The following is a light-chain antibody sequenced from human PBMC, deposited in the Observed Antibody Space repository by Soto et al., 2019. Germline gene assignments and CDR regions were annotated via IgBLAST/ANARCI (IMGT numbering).Light chain of an antibody. CDR3: SSCTSSSTLVI. V-gene: IGLV2-14*01. J-gene: IGLJ2*01. CDR2: DVR. CDR1: SSEVGGCDY. Sequence: QSALTQPASVSGSPGQSITISCTGTSSEVGGCDYVSWYQQHPGKAPKLMIYDVRHRPSGVSDRFSGSKSGNTASLSISGLQPEDEADYYCSSCTSSSTLVIFGGGTKLTVL.